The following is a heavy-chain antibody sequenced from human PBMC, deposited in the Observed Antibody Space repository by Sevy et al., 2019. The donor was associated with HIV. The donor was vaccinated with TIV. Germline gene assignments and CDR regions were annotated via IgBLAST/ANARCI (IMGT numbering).Heavy chain of an antibody. CDR3: AKWSELPSSPFDY. J-gene: IGHJ4*02. V-gene: IGHV3-23*01. CDR2: ISGSGGST. CDR1: GFTFSNYA. D-gene: IGHD1-26*01. Sequence: GGSLRLSCAASGFTFSNYAMSWVRQAPGKGLEWVSAISGSGGSTYYADSVKGRFTISRDNSKNTLFLQMNSLRAEDTAEYFCAKWSELPSSPFDYWGQGTLVTVSS.